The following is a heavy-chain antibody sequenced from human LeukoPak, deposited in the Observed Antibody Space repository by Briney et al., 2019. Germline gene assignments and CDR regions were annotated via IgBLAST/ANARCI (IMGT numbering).Heavy chain of an antibody. CDR2: INPNSGGT. D-gene: IGHD6-13*01. J-gene: IGHJ6*02. CDR1: GYTFTGYY. CDR3: ATHTAAGYYYYGMDV. Sequence: WASVKVSCKASGYTFTGYYMHWVRQAPGQGLEWMGWINPNSGGTNYAQKFQGRVTMTRDTSISTAYMELSRLRSDDTAVYYCATHTAAGYYYYGMDVWGQGTTVTVSS. V-gene: IGHV1-2*02.